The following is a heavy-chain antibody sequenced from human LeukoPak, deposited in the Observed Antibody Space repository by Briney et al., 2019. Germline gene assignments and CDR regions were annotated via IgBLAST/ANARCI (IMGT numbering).Heavy chain of an antibody. CDR2: ISGSGGST. D-gene: IGHD4-23*01. CDR1: GFTFSSYA. CDR3: AKVLVIPRGLKPSYYFDY. V-gene: IGHV3-23*01. J-gene: IGHJ4*02. Sequence: GGSLRLSCAASGFTFSSYAMSWVRQAPGKGLEWVSAISGSGGSTYYADSVKGRFTISRDNSKNTLYLQVNSLRAEDTAVYYCAKVLVIPRGLKPSYYFDYWGQGTLVTVSS.